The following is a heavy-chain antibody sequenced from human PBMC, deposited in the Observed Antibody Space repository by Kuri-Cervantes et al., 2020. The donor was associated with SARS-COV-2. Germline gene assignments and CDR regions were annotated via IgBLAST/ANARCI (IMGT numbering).Heavy chain of an antibody. D-gene: IGHD6-19*01. CDR2: ISSSSSYI. CDR1: GFTFSSYS. V-gene: IGHV3-21*04. CDR3: AKFRGSGWTDAFDI. J-gene: IGHJ3*02. Sequence: GESLKISCAASGFTFSSYSMNWVRQAPGKGLEWVSSISSSSSYIYYADSAKGRFTISRDNSKNTLYLQMNSLRAEDTAVYYCAKFRGSGWTDAFDIWGQGTMVTVSS.